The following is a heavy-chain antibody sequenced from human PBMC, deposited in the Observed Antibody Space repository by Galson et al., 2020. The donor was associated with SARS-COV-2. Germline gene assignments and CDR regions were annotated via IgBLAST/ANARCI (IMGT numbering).Heavy chain of an antibody. CDR2: INPSGGST. J-gene: IGHJ4*02. Sequence: ASVKVSCKASGYTFTSYYMHWVRQAPGQGLEWMGIINPSGGSTSYAQKFQGRVTMTRDTSTSTVYMELSSLRSEDTAVYYCARDLLAYDSSGYWGYWGQGTLVTVSS. D-gene: IGHD3-22*01. V-gene: IGHV1-46*01. CDR3: ARDLLAYDSSGYWGY. CDR1: GYTFTSYY.